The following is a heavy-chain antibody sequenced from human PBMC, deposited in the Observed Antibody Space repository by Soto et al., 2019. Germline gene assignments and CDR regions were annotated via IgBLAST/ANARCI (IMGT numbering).Heavy chain of an antibody. J-gene: IGHJ4*02. V-gene: IGHV4-59*08. CDR2: IYYSGST. Sequence: SETLSLTCTVSGGSISSYYWIWIRQPPGKGLEWIGYIYYSGSTNYNPSLKSRVTISVDTSKNQCSLKLSSVTAADTAVYYCARSLYSSSWYSPVYWGQGTLVTVSS. CDR1: GGSISSYY. CDR3: ARSLYSSSWYSPVY. D-gene: IGHD6-13*01.